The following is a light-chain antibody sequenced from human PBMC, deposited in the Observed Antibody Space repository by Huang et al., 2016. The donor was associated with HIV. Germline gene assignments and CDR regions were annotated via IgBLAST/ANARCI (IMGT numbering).Light chain of an antibody. CDR2: DAS. CDR1: QSVSSY. J-gene: IGKJ4*01. V-gene: IGKV3-11*01. CDR3: QQRSKWPLT. Sequence: TVLTQSPATVSLAPGARATLSCRASQSVSSYLAWYQHKPGRAPRLLIYDASKRATGIPARFSGSGSGTDFTLTISSLEPEDFAIYYCQQRSKWPLTFGGGTKVEIK.